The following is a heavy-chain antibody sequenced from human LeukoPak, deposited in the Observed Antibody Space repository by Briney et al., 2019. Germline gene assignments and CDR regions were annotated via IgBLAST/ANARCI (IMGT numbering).Heavy chain of an antibody. CDR2: ISGSGGST. Sequence: GGTLRLSCAASGFTFSSYAMNWVRQAPGKGLEWVSSISGSGGSTYYADSVKGRFTISRDNSKNTLYLHMNSLRAEDTAVYYCAKPPRGSGADYWGQGTLVTVSS. J-gene: IGHJ4*02. CDR3: AKPPRGSGADY. D-gene: IGHD3-10*01. V-gene: IGHV3-23*01. CDR1: GFTFSSYA.